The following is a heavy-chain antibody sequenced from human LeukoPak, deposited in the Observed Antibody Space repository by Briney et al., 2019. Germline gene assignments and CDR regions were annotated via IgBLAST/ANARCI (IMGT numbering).Heavy chain of an antibody. J-gene: IGHJ4*02. Sequence: SETLSLTCAVYGGSFSGYYWSWIRQPPGKGLEWIGEINHSGSTNYNPSLKSRVTISVDTSKNQFSLKLSSVTAADTAVYYCASPPYSIRGNWRQGTLVTVSS. CDR3: ASPPYSIRGN. CDR2: INHSGST. V-gene: IGHV4-34*01. D-gene: IGHD3-10*01. CDR1: GGSFSGYY.